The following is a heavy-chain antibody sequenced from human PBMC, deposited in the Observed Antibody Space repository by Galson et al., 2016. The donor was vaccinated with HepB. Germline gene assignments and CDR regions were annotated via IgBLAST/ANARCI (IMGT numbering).Heavy chain of an antibody. D-gene: IGHD3-16*01. CDR1: GFTFSSYW. Sequence: SLRLSCAASGFTFSSYWVSWVRQAPGKGPEWVANINQDGGDKQYVDSVKGRFTISRDNAKNSLYLQMNSLRAEDAAVYYCAREDDYNTFDYLGQGTLVTVSS. CDR3: AREDDYNTFDY. J-gene: IGHJ4*02. V-gene: IGHV3-7*03. CDR2: INQDGGDK.